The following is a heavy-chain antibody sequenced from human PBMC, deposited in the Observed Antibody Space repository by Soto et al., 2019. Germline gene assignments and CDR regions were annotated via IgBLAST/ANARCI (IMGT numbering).Heavy chain of an antibody. Sequence: PSETLSLTCTVSGGSISSYYWSWIRQPPGQGLEWIGYIYYSGSTNYNPSLKSRVTISVDTSKNQFSLKLSSVTAADTAVYYCAREVDSSSWANWFDPWGQGTLVTVSS. D-gene: IGHD6-13*01. CDR3: AREVDSSSWANWFDP. J-gene: IGHJ5*02. CDR2: IYYSGST. V-gene: IGHV4-59*01. CDR1: GGSISSYY.